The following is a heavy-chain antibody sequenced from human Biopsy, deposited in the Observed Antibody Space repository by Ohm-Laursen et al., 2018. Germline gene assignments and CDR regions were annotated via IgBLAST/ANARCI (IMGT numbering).Heavy chain of an antibody. CDR2: INPYNGDT. D-gene: IGHD2-2*01. CDR3: ARDYQPTIITIHYYYCGMDV. CDR1: GYTFINYG. Sequence: GASVKVSCKASGYTFINYGFSWVRQAPGQGLEWMGWINPYNGDTNYAQKLQGRVTMTTDTSTSTAYMELRSLRSDDTAVYYCARDYQPTIITIHYYYCGMDVWGQGTTVTVSS. J-gene: IGHJ6*02. V-gene: IGHV1-18*01.